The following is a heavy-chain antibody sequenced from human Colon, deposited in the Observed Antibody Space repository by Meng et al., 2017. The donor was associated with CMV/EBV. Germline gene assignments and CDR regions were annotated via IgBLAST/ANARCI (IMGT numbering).Heavy chain of an antibody. CDR2: VYNSEST. J-gene: IGHJ4*02. Sequence: SQTLSLTCTVSGDSIRGFYWNWIRQSPGKGLEWIGYVYNSESTNYNPSLKSRVTISGDTSKNQISLRLTSVTAADTAVYFCARDPAGMVMHNARGYLDSWGQGTLVTVSS. V-gene: IGHV4-59*01. CDR1: GDSIRGFY. CDR3: ARDPAGMVMHNARGYLDS. D-gene: IGHD2-8*01.